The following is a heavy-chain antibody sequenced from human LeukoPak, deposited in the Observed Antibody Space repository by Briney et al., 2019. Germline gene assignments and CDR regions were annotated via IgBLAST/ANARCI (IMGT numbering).Heavy chain of an antibody. J-gene: IGHJ5*02. V-gene: IGHV3-74*01. D-gene: IGHD3-10*01. Sequence: GGSLRLSCAASGFTFSSYWMHWVRQAPGEGLVWVSRINSDGSTTSYADSVKGRFTISRDNAKNTLYLQMNSLRAEDTAVYYCARESGYYGLGFDPWGQGTLVTVSS. CDR3: ARESGYYGLGFDP. CDR1: GFTFSSYW. CDR2: INSDGSTT.